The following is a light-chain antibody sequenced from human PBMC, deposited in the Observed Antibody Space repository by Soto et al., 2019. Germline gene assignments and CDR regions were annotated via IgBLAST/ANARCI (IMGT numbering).Light chain of an antibody. CDR1: QDISNY. CDR3: QQYDNPTWT. V-gene: IGKV1-33*01. CDR2: DAS. J-gene: IGKJ1*01. Sequence: DIQMTQSPSSLSASVGDRVTITCQASQDISNYLNWYQQKPGKATKLLIYDASNLETGVPSRFSGSGSGTDFTFTISSLQPEDIATYYCQQYDNPTWTFGRGTKVEIK.